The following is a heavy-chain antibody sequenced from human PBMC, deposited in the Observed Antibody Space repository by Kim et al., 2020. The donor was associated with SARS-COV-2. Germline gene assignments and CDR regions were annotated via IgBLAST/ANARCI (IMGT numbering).Heavy chain of an antibody. D-gene: IGHD2-21*01. Sequence: SETLSLTCTVSGGSISSSSYYWGWIRQPPGKGLEWIGSIYYSGSTYYNPSLKSPVTISVDTSKNQFSLKLSSVTAADTAVYYCARHRWAYCGGDCYSGWFDPWGQGTLVTVSS. CDR2: IYYSGST. CDR3: ARHRWAYCGGDCYSGWFDP. J-gene: IGHJ5*02. CDR1: GGSISSSSYY. V-gene: IGHV4-39*01.